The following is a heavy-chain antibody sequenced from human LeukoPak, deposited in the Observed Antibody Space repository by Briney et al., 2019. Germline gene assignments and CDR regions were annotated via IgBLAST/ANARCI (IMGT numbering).Heavy chain of an antibody. D-gene: IGHD3-22*01. CDR2: IKQDGSEK. CDR3: ARDRYYYDSSGYYPVLDY. Sequence: GGSLRLSCAASGFTFSSYWMSWVRQAPGKGLEWVANIKQDGSEKYYVDSVKGRFTISRDNAKNSLYLQMNSLRAEDAAVYYCARDRYYYDSSGYYPVLDYWGQGTLVTVSS. CDR1: GFTFSSYW. V-gene: IGHV3-7*01. J-gene: IGHJ4*02.